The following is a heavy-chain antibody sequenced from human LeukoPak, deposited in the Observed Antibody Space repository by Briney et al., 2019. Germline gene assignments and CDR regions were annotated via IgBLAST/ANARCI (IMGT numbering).Heavy chain of an antibody. Sequence: PGGSLRLSCAASGFTFSIYGMHWVRQAPGKGLEWVTFILYDGSNKYYADSVKGRFTISRDNSKNTLYLQMNSLRAEDTAVYYCAKDKPIIVLPTAVDAFDIWGQGTLVTVSS. CDR2: ILYDGSNK. CDR3: AKDKPIIVLPTAVDAFDI. J-gene: IGHJ3*02. V-gene: IGHV3-30*02. D-gene: IGHD2-2*01. CDR1: GFTFSIYG.